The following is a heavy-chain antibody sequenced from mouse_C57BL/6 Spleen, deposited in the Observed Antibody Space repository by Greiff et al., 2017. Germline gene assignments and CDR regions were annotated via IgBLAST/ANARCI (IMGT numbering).Heavy chain of an antibody. Sequence: QVQLKQSGTELVKPGASVKLSCKASGYTFTSYWMHWVKQRPGQGLEWIGNLNPSNGGTTYNEKFKSKATLTVDKSSSTAYMQISSLTSEDSAVYYCASLYYYGSSYGFDVWGTGTTGTVSS. V-gene: IGHV1-53*01. J-gene: IGHJ1*03. D-gene: IGHD1-1*01. CDR2: LNPSNGGT. CDR3: ASLYYYGSSYGFDV. CDR1: GYTFTSYW.